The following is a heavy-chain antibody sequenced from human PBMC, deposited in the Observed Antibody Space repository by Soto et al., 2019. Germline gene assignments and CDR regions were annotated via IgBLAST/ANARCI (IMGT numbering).Heavy chain of an antibody. J-gene: IGHJ4*01. CDR3: ARGHKKCFDY. V-gene: IGHV4-31*03. CDR1: GGSISSVGYY. Sequence: SETLSLTCTVSGGSISSVGYYWTWIRQHPGKGLECIGYFYDSVTTYYNPSLKSRVSISVDTSKNQFSLNLSSVTAADTAVYYCARGHKKCFDYWGQGTLVTVSS. CDR2: FYDSVTT.